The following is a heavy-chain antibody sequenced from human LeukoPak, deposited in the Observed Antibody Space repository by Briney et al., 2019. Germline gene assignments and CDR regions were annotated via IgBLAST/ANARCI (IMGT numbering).Heavy chain of an antibody. Sequence: PSETLSHTCTVSGDSIIGSYWSWIRQAPGKGLEWIGYIYYSVDTDYNPSLKNRVTISVDMSKKQFSLSLTSVTAADTAVYYCARRRYYDSTGYNPTYYFDYWGQGILVTVSS. V-gene: IGHV4-59*01. D-gene: IGHD3-22*01. CDR2: IYYSVDT. CDR1: GDSIIGSY. J-gene: IGHJ4*02. CDR3: ARRRYYDSTGYNPTYYFDY.